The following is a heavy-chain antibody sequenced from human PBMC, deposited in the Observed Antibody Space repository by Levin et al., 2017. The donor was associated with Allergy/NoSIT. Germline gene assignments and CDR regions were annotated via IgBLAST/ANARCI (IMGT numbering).Heavy chain of an antibody. V-gene: IGHV6-1*01. D-gene: IGHD6-19*01. J-gene: IGHJ4*02. CDR3: ARDLTVAGNGHFDY. CDR2: TYFRYDWFH. Sequence: SQTLSLPCAISGDNVSTNGAAWHWIRQSPSRGLEWLGRTYFRYDWFHDYGISVKSRIVIKPDTSKNQFSLRLNSVTPEDSAVYYCARDLTVAGNGHFDYWGQGTLVTVSS. CDR1: GDNVSTNGAA.